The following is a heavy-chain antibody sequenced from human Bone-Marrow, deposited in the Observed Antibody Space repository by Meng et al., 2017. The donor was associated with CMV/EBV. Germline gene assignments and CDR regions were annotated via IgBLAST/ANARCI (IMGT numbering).Heavy chain of an antibody. D-gene: IGHD3-10*01. CDR1: GGTFSSYA. Sequence: SVKVSCKASGGTFSSYAISWVRQAAGQGLEWMGGIIPIFGTANYAQKFQGRVTITTDESTSTAYMELSSLRSEDTAVYYCARDTAYYYGSGSYSPWGQGTLVTVSS. J-gene: IGHJ5*02. CDR2: IIPIFGTA. V-gene: IGHV1-69*05. CDR3: ARDTAYYYGSGSYSP.